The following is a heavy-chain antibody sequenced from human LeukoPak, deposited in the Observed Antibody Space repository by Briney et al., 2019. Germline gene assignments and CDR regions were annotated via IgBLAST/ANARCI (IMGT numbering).Heavy chain of an antibody. J-gene: IGHJ5*02. D-gene: IGHD1-26*01. CDR2: IIPIFGTA. CDR1: GGTFSSYA. CDR3: ARGIVGAPNWFDP. V-gene: IGHV1-69*05. Sequence: SVKVSCKASGGTFSSYAISWVRQAPGQGLKWMGGIIPIFGTANYAQKFQGRVTITTDESTSTAYMELSSLRSEDTAVYYCARGIVGAPNWFDPWGQGTLVTVSS.